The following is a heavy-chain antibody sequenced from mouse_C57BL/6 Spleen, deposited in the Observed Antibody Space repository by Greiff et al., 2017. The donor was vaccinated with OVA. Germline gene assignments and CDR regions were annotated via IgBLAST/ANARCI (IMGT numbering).Heavy chain of an antibody. Sequence: VHLVESGAELVKPGASVKISCKASGYAFSSYWMNWVKQRPGKGLEWIGQIYPGDGDTNYNGKFKGKATLTADKSSSTAYMQLSSLTSEDSAVYFCARGYGYDGPYWYFDVWGTGTTVTVSS. V-gene: IGHV1-80*01. CDR2: IYPGDGDT. CDR3: ARGYGYDGPYWYFDV. CDR1: GYAFSSYW. D-gene: IGHD2-2*01. J-gene: IGHJ1*03.